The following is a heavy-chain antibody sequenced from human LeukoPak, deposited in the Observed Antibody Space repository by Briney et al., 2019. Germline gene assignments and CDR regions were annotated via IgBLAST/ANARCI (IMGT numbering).Heavy chain of an antibody. D-gene: IGHD6-19*01. CDR3: ARSPHNSAWYEKWFDP. J-gene: IGHJ5*02. V-gene: IGHV4-4*08. CDR1: GGSISTYY. CDR2: ISASGGT. Sequence: SETLSLTCAVSGGSISTYYWSWIRQSPGKGLEWIADISASGGTNYNPSLESRVTVSIDSSKNQFSLKLSSVTAADTAVFYCARSPHNSAWYEKWFDPWGQGTLVTVSS.